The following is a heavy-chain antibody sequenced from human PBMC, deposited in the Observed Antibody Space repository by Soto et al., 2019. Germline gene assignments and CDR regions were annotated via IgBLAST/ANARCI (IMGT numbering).Heavy chain of an antibody. CDR1: GFPFRSYE. CDR3: ARDLGEASAI. Sequence: EVQLVESGGALVHPGGSLRLSCAVSGFPFRSYEMNWVRQAPGKGPEWVSYITSSSDAIYYAASVKGRFTVSRDNAKNSLYLQMNSLRAEDTAVYYCARDLGEASAIWGQGTLVTVSS. D-gene: IGHD3-10*01. J-gene: IGHJ4*02. V-gene: IGHV3-48*03. CDR2: ITSSSDAI.